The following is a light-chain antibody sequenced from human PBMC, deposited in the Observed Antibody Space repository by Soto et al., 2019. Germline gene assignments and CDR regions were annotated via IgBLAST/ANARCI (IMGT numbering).Light chain of an antibody. V-gene: IGKV1-39*01. J-gene: IGKJ4*01. Sequence: DIQMTQSPSSLSASVGDRVTITCRASQSISSNLNWYQQKPGKAPKLLIYAESSLQSGVPSRFSGSGSGTDFTLTISSLQPEDFATYYCQQSYSTPPTFGGGTKVEIK. CDR2: AES. CDR1: QSISSN. CDR3: QQSYSTPPT.